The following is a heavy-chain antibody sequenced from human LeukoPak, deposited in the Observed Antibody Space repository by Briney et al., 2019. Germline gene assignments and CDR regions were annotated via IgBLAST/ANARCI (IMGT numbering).Heavy chain of an antibody. V-gene: IGHV4-31*03. Sequence: SQTLSLTCTVSGGSISSGGYYWSWIRQHPGKGLEWIGYIYYSGSTYYNPSLKSRVTISVDTSKNQFSLKLSSVTAADTAVYYCAGALGSYTYYYYGMDVWGQGTTVTVSS. CDR1: GGSISSGGYY. J-gene: IGHJ6*02. CDR2: IYYSGST. CDR3: AGALGSYTYYYYGMDV. D-gene: IGHD1-26*01.